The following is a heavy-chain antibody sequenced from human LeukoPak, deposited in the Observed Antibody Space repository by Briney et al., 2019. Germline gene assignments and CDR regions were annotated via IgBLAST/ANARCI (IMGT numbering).Heavy chain of an antibody. V-gene: IGHV3-23*01. CDR3: ASAAGEYYYYYYYMDV. J-gene: IGHJ6*03. Sequence: GGSLRLSCAASGFTFRSYAMSWVRQAPGKGLEWVSGISGSGGSTYYGSGGSTYYADSVKGRFTISRDNSKNTLYLQMNSLRAEDTAVYYCASAAGEYYYYYYYMDVWGKGTTVTVSS. CDR1: GFTFRSYA. CDR2: ISGSGGSTYYGSGGST. D-gene: IGHD6-13*01.